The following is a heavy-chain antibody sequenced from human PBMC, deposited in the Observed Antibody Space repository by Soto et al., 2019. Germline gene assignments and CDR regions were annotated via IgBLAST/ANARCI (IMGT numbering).Heavy chain of an antibody. D-gene: IGHD1-7*01. J-gene: IGHJ6*02. CDR1: GGSFTEAY. Sequence: QVHLQQWGAGLLKPSGTLSLTCTVSGGSFTEAYWTWVRQSPGRGLEWIGEVFHAGNTNYNPSLKSRVTLSLDTAKNQFSLRLTSVTAADSAVYYCARAPRELLAEGPLFLYYYYGFDVWGQGTMVIVSS. CDR3: ARAPRELLAEGPLFLYYYYGFDV. CDR2: VFHAGNT. V-gene: IGHV4-34*12.